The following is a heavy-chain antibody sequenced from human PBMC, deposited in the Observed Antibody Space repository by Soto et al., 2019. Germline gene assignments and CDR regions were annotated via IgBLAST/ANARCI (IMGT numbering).Heavy chain of an antibody. Sequence: FLRLSCAASGFSFRNYNLHWVRQAPGKGLEWVAVVSHDGVNKHYAESVKGRLSISRDSSRDTLYLQMNSLRPEDTAVYYCVRETQIIMVVVPTPGSPGAFDMWGQGTMVTVSS. V-gene: IGHV3-30-3*01. D-gene: IGHD2-15*01. J-gene: IGHJ3*02. CDR2: VSHDGVNK. CDR1: GFSFRNYN. CDR3: VRETQIIMVVVPTPGSPGAFDM.